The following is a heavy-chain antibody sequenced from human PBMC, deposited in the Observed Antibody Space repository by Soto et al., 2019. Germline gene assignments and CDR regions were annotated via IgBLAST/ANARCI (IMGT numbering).Heavy chain of an antibody. CDR3: ARAAMAGDYYYYYMDV. D-gene: IGHD5-18*01. V-gene: IGHV3-21*01. J-gene: IGHJ6*03. CDR1: GFTFSSYT. CDR2: ISSSSGDI. Sequence: EVQLVESRGGLVKPGGSLRLSCAASGFTFSSYTMSWVRQAPGKGLEWVSSISSSSGDIHYADSLKGHFTISRDNAKNSLYLQMNSLRLEDTAVYFCARAAMAGDYYYYYMDVWGKGTTVTVSS.